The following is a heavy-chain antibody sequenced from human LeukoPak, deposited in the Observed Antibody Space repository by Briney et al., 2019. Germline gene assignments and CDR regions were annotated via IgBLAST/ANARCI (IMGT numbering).Heavy chain of an antibody. CDR1: EFSVGSNY. CDR3: ARVARGDYYYYYMDV. D-gene: IGHD3-10*01. V-gene: IGHV3-66*01. Sequence: GSLRLSCAASEFSVGSNYMTWVRQAPGKGLEWVSLIYSGGSTYYADSVKGRFTISRDNSKNTLYLQMNSLRAEDTALYYCARVARGDYYYYYMDVWGKGTTVTVSS. J-gene: IGHJ6*03. CDR2: IYSGGST.